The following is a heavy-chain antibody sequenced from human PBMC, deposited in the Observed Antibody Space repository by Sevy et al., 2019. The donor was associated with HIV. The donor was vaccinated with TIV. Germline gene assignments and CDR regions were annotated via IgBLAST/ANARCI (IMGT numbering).Heavy chain of an antibody. V-gene: IGHV3-23*01. J-gene: IGHJ4*02. CDR2: LSFGCGEI. CDR3: AKEGCTKRLDY. D-gene: IGHD2-8*01. CDR1: GFTFSKYS. Sequence: GGSLRLSCAASGFTFSKYSMSWVRQPPGKGLEWVSTLSFGCGEINYADSVKGRFTISRDNSKSSVYLQMNNLRPEDTAVDYGAKEGCTKRLDYWGQGTLVTVSS.